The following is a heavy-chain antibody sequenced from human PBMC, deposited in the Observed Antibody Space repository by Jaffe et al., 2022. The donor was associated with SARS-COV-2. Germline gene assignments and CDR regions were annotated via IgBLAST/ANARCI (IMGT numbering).Heavy chain of an antibody. CDR3: ARRAPSALTEFDP. Sequence: QVQLQESGPGLVKPSQTLSLTCTVSGGSISSGGCYWTWIRQHPGKGLEWIGYIYYSGSTYYNPSLKSRVTISVDTSKNQFSLKLSSVTAADTAVYYCARRAPSALTEFDPWGQGTLVTVSS. V-gene: IGHV4-31*03. J-gene: IGHJ5*02. D-gene: IGHD7-27*01. CDR1: GGSISSGGCY. CDR2: IYYSGST.